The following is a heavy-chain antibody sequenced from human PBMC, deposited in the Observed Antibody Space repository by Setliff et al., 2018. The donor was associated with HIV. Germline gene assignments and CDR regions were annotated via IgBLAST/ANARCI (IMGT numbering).Heavy chain of an antibody. J-gene: IGHJ4*02. CDR3: ARESELRRIDS. D-gene: IGHD1-1*01. CDR1: GGTFSTYV. V-gene: IGHV1-69*13. Sequence: GASVKVSCKTSGGTFSTYVISWVRQAPGQGLEWMGGIISIFGTPNYAQKFQDRVTITADESTTTVYMELSSLTSEDTAVYYCARESELRRIDSWGQGTLVTVSS. CDR2: IISIFGTP.